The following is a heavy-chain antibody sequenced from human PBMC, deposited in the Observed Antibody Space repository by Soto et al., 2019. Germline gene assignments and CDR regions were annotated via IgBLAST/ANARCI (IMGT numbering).Heavy chain of an antibody. V-gene: IGHV3-21*01. CDR1: GFTYSSYS. CDR3: ARGPQWELVYGMDV. J-gene: IGHJ6*02. Sequence: GGSLRLSCAASGFTYSSYSMNWVRQAPGKGLEWVSSISSSSSYIYYADSVKGRFTISRDNAKNSLYLQMNSLRAEDTVVYYCARGPQWELVYGMDVWGQGTTVTVSS. D-gene: IGHD1-26*01. CDR2: ISSSSSYI.